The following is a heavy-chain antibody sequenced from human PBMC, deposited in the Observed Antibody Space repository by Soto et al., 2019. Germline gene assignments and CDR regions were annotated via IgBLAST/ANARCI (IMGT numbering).Heavy chain of an antibody. V-gene: IGHV4-34*01. J-gene: IGHJ4*02. CDR2: IDHSGST. CDR3: ARDDFWSGYYYFDY. CDR1: GGSFSGYY. D-gene: IGHD3-3*01. Sequence: SETLSLTCAVYGGSFSGYYWSWIRQPPGKGLEWIGEIDHSGSTNYNPSLKSRVTISVDTSKNQFSLKLSSVTAADTAVYYCARDDFWSGYYYFDYWGQGTLVTVSS.